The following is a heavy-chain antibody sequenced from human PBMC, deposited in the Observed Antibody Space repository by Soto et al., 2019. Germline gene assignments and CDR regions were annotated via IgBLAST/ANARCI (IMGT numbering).Heavy chain of an antibody. D-gene: IGHD6-6*01. V-gene: IGHV1-2*04. CDR2: INPNSGGT. CDR3: ARGSSSSSFYDWFDP. CDR1: GYTFTGYY. Sequence: VASVKVSCKASGYTFTGYYMHWVRQAPGQGLEWMGWINPNSGGTNYAQKFQGWVTMTRDTSISTAYMELSRLRSDDTAVYYCARGSSSSSFYDWFDPWGQGTLVTVSS. J-gene: IGHJ5*02.